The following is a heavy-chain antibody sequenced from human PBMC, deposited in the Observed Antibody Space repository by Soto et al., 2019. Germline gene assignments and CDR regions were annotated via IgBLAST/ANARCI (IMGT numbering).Heavy chain of an antibody. CDR3: AREVQVHTPAFVY. CDR2: ISPMFGAA. D-gene: IGHD3-10*01. V-gene: IGHV1-69*19. Sequence: QVQLVQSGAVMKKPGSSVKVSCQSSGGNFNTYAMNWVRQAPGQGPEWMGDISPMFGAANYAPKFQGRVTITAYESTGTSYMQLSSLTSEDTALYFCAREVQVHTPAFVYWGQGTLVTVSS. CDR1: GGNFNTYA. J-gene: IGHJ4*02.